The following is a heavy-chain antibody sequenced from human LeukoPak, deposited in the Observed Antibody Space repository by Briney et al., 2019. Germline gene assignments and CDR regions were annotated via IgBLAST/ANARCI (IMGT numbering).Heavy chain of an antibody. D-gene: IGHD4-17*01. CDR2: IIPILGIA. CDR1: GGTFSSYA. CDR3: ARARYGDYPNWFDP. J-gene: IGHJ5*02. V-gene: IGHV1-69*04. Sequence: ASVKVSCKASGGTFSSYAISWVRQAPGQGLEWMGRIIPILGIANYAQKFQGRATITADKSTSTAYMELSSLRSEDTAVYYCARARYGDYPNWFDPWGQGTLVTVSS.